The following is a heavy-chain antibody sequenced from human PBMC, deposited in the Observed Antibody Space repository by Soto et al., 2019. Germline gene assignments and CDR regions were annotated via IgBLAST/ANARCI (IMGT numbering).Heavy chain of an antibody. V-gene: IGHV3-53*01. Sequence: EVQLVESGGGLIQPGGSLKLSCAASGFTVGNNYMSWVRQAPGKGLEWVSLIYRTGTTKYADSVKGLFTVSRDNAKNTLDLQMNSLRAEDTAVYYCAKDGRGSGSHYNSFGYCGQGTLVTVSS. D-gene: IGHD3-10*01. CDR2: IYRTGTT. CDR1: GFTVGNNY. J-gene: IGHJ4*02. CDR3: AKDGRGSGSHYNSFGY.